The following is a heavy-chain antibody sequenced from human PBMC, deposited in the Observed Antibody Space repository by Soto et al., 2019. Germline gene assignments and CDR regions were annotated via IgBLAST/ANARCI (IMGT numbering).Heavy chain of an antibody. J-gene: IGHJ4*02. Sequence: SETMSLTCTVSGGSISSGDYYWSWIRQPPGKGLEWIGYIYYSGSTYYNPSLKSRVTISVDTSKNQFSLRLSSVTAADTAVYYGALVNKRNYVCDYRCKGSPVTVS. V-gene: IGHV4-30-4*01. D-gene: IGHD1-7*01. CDR3: ALVNKRNYVCDY. CDR1: GGSISSGDYY. CDR2: IYYSGST.